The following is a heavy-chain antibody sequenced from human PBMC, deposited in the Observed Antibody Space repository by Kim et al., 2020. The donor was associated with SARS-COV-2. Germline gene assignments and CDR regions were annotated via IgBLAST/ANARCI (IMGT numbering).Heavy chain of an antibody. V-gene: IGHV7-4-1*02. CDR2: INTNTGNP. J-gene: IGHJ6*03. Sequence: ASVKVSCKASGYTFTSYAMNWVRQAPGQGLEWMGWINTNTGNPTYAQGFTGRFVFSLDTSVSTAYLQISSPKAEDTAVYYCARGYCSSTSCERPYYYYYMDVWGKGTTVTVSS. CDR3: ARGYCSSTSCERPYYYYYMDV. D-gene: IGHD2-2*01. CDR1: GYTFTSYA.